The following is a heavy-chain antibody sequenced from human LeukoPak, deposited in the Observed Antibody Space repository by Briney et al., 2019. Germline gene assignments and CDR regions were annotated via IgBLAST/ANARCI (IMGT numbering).Heavy chain of an antibody. V-gene: IGHV3-33*01. CDR1: GFTFSSYG. J-gene: IGHJ6*04. Sequence: GRSLRLSCAASGFTFSSYGMHWVRQAPGKGLEWVAVIWYDGSNKYYADSVKGRFTISRDNSKNTLYLQMNSLRAEDTAVYYCARDGYYGSGSQTYYCYYYGMDVWGKGTTVTVSS. CDR3: ARDGYYGSGSQTYYCYYYGMDV. D-gene: IGHD3-10*01. CDR2: IWYDGSNK.